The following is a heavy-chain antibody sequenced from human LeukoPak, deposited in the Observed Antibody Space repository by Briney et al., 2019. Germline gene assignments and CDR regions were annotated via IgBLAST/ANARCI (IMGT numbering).Heavy chain of an antibody. CDR2: ISSSSSYI. Sequence: GGSLRLSCAASGFTFSSYSMNWVRQAPGKGLEWVPSISSSSSYIYYADSVKGRFTISRDNAKNSLYLQMNSLRAEDTAVYYSARARVRSKEAARLVDYWGQGTLVTVSS. V-gene: IGHV3-21*01. CDR3: ARARVRSKEAARLVDY. CDR1: GFTFSSYS. D-gene: IGHD6-6*01. J-gene: IGHJ4*02.